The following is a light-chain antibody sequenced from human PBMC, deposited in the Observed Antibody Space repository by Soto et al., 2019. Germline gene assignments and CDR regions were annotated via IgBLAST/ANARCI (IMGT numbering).Light chain of an antibody. Sequence: DIQMTQSPSSLSASVGDRVTITCKASQDINNYLNWYQQKPGKAPKLLIYDASNLETGVPSRFSGSGSGTDFTFTISSLQPEDIATYHCQQYANFPLTFGGGTKVEIK. CDR2: DAS. CDR1: QDINNY. V-gene: IGKV1-33*01. CDR3: QQYANFPLT. J-gene: IGKJ4*01.